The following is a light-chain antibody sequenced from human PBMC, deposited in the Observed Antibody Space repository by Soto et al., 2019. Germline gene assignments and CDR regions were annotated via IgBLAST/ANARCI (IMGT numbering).Light chain of an antibody. CDR3: AAWDDSLSVRYV. Sequence: SVLTRPPPASGAPGQVVTPSCSGSSSHIGSNYVYWYQQLPGTAPKLLIYRNNQRPSGVPDRFSGSKSGTSASLAISGLRSEDEADYYCAAWDDSLSVRYVFGTGTKVTVL. CDR1: SSHIGSNY. V-gene: IGLV1-47*01. J-gene: IGLJ1*01. CDR2: RNN.